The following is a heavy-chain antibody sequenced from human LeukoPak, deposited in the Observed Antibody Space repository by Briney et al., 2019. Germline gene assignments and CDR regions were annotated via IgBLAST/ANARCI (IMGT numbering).Heavy chain of an antibody. Sequence: GASVKVSCKASGYTFTGYYMHWVRQAPGQGLEWMGIINPSGGSTSYAQKFQGRVTMTRDMSTSTVYMELSSLRSEDTAVYYCARGGVVVTVTNPYYYYMDVWGKGTTVTVSS. CDR2: INPSGGST. V-gene: IGHV1-46*01. D-gene: IGHD4-17*01. CDR3: ARGGVVVTVTNPYYYYMDV. J-gene: IGHJ6*03. CDR1: GYTFTGYY.